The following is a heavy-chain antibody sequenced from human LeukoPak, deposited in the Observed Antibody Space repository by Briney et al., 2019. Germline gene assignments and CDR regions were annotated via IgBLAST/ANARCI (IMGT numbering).Heavy chain of an antibody. V-gene: IGHV4-59*01. D-gene: IGHD6-19*01. CDR2: IYYSGST. CDR1: GGSISSYY. CDR3: ARDSSGWYSA. Sequence: TSETLSLTCTVSGGSISSYYWSWIRQPPGKGLEWIGYIYYSGSTNYNPSLKSRVTISVDTSKNQISLKLSSVTAADTAVYYCARDSSGWYSAWGQGTLVTVSS. J-gene: IGHJ5*02.